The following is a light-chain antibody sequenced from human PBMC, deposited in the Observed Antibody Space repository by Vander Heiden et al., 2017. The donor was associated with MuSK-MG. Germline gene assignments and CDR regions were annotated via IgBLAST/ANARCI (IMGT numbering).Light chain of an antibody. CDR2: AAS. Sequence: DIQLTQSPSFLSASVGDRVTITCRASQGISNYLAWYQQKPGKAPKLLIDAASTLQSGVPSRISGSGSGTEFTLTISSLQPEEFATDYCQQLGHTFGQGTKLEIK. CDR1: QGISNY. J-gene: IGKJ2*01. V-gene: IGKV1-9*01. CDR3: QQLGHT.